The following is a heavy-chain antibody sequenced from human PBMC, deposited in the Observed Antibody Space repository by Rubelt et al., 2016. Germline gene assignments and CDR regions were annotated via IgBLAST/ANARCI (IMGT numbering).Heavy chain of an antibody. CDR3: ARRTVVVIAMRADAFDI. D-gene: IGHD2-21*01. Sequence: QVQLQQWGAGLLKPSETLSLTCAVYGGSFSDYYWSWIRQPPGKGLEWIGEINHSGSTNYNPSLKSRVTISVDTSKNQFSLKLSSGPAGDTAVYYCARRTVVVIAMRADAFDIWGQGTMVTVSS. V-gene: IGHV4-34*01. J-gene: IGHJ3*02. CDR2: INHSGST. CDR1: GGSFSDYY.